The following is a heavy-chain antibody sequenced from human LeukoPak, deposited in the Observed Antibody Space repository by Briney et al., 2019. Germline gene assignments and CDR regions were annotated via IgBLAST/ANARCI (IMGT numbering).Heavy chain of an antibody. V-gene: IGHV3-30*02. D-gene: IGHD3-22*01. J-gene: IGHJ3*02. CDR3: AKSSDYYDSRGGAFDI. CDR2: IRYDGSNK. CDR1: GFTFSSYG. Sequence: GGSLRLTCAASGFTFSSYGMHWVRQAPGKGLEWVAFIRYDGSNKYYADSVKGRFTISRDNSKNTLYLQMYSLRAEDTAVYYCAKSSDYYDSRGGAFDIWGQGTTVTVSS.